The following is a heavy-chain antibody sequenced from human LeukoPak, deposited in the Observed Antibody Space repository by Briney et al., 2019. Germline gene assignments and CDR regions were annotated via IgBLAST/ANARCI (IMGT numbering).Heavy chain of an antibody. V-gene: IGHV4-34*01. D-gene: IGHD3-10*01. CDR2: INHSGST. Sequence: SETLSLTCTVSGGFISRYYWSWIRQPPGKGLEWIGEINHSGSTNYNPSLKSRVTISVDTSKNQFSLKLSSVTAADTAVYYCARRSRGVIHWFDPWGQGTLVTVSS. J-gene: IGHJ5*02. CDR3: ARRSRGVIHWFDP. CDR1: GGFISRYY.